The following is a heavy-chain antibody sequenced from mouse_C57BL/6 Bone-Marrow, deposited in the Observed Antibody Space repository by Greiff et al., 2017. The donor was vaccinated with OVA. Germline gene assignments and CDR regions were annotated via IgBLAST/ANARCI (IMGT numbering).Heavy chain of an antibody. Sequence: DVKLQESGPELVKPGASVKISCKASGYSFTDYNMNWVKQSNGKSLEWIGDINPNNGGTIYNQKFKGKATLTVDKSSSTAYMELRSLTSEDTAVYYCARGGGYFDVWGTGTTVTVSS. CDR3: ARGGGYFDV. V-gene: IGHV1-18*01. J-gene: IGHJ1*03. CDR1: GYSFTDYN. CDR2: INPNNGGT.